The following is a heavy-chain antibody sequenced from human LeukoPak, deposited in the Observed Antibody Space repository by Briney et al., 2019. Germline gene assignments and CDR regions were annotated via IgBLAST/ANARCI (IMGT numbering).Heavy chain of an antibody. CDR3: ARSALLG. V-gene: IGHV3-48*03. CDR2: ISSSGSTI. J-gene: IGHJ4*02. D-gene: IGHD3-16*01. CDR1: GFTFSNYE. Sequence: QAGGSLRLFCAASGFTFSNYEVNWVRQAPGKGLEWVSYISSSGSTIYYADSVKGRFTISRDSAKNSLYLQMNSLRAEDTAVYYCARSALLGRGQGTLVTVSS.